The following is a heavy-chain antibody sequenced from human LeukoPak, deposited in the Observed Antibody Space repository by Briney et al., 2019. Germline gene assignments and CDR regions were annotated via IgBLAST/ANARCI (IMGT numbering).Heavy chain of an antibody. CDR2: INHSGST. V-gene: IGHV4-34*01. J-gene: IGHJ5*02. Sequence: PSETLSLTCAVYGGSFSGYYWSWIRQPPRKGLEWIGEINHSGSTNYNPSLKSRVTISVDTSKNQFSLKLSSVTAADTAVYYCASLTEFGQFDPWGQGTLVTVSS. CDR3: ASLTEFGQFDP. CDR1: GGSFSGYY. D-gene: IGHD1-14*01.